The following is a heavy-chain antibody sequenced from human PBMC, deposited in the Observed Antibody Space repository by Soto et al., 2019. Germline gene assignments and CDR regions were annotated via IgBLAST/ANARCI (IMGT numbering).Heavy chain of an antibody. CDR2: ISFNGLSQ. V-gene: IGHV3-30*04. D-gene: IGHD3-16*01. Sequence: QEILVESGGGVVQSGTSLSLSCAASGFTFSSFAMHWVRQAPGKGLEWVSVISFNGLSQFYADSVRGRVTVSRDNSKDTLYLQLDSLRPDDTAVYSCARGGRGRRGAFDVWGQGTEVSVS. CDR3: ARGGRGRRGAFDV. CDR1: GFTFSSFA. J-gene: IGHJ3*01.